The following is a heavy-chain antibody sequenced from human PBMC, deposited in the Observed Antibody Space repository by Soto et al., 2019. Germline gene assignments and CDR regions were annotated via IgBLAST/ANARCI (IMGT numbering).Heavy chain of an antibody. CDR3: TTDNSYRGSIDI. J-gene: IGHJ3*02. CDR1: GFTFSNAW. V-gene: IGHV3-15*01. CDR2: IKSKTDGGTT. Sequence: VGSLRLSCASSGFTFSNAWMSWVRQAPGKGLEWVGRIKSKTDGGTTDYAAPVKGRFTISRDDSKNTLYLQMNSLKTEDTAVYYCTTDNSYRGSIDIWGQGTMVTVSS. D-gene: IGHD5-12*01.